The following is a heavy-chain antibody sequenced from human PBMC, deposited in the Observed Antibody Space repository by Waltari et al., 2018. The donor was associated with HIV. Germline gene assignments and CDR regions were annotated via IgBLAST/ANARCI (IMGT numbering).Heavy chain of an antibody. CDR3: ARVRSIMGRFLGFDY. V-gene: IGHV3-53*02. CDR2: IYRSGDA. J-gene: IGHJ4*02. D-gene: IGHD3-3*02. Sequence: VQLVETGGGLIQPGGSLRLSCAASGLSVSSNYMNWVRRGPGEGLELVSVIYRSGDAYYADFVKGRFTISRDNSKNTLYLQMNSLRAEDTAVYYCARVRSIMGRFLGFDYWGQGTLVTVSS. CDR1: GLSVSSNY.